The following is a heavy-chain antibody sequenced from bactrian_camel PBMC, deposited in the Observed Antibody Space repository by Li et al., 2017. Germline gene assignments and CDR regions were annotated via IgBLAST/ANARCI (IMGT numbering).Heavy chain of an antibody. J-gene: IGHJ4*01. V-gene: IGHV3S9*01. CDR3: AAGHPRYEYRVLSASDYVY. CDR2: LESDGST. CDR1: GDTISRYC. Sequence: QVQLVESGGGSVQVGGSLRLSCVASGDTISRYCMGWFRQIPDKAREGVAGLESDGSTSYADSVKGRFTVSLDQVKNILDLQMNNLKPEDTAVYYCAAGHPRYEYRVLSASDYVYWGQGTQVTVS. D-gene: IGHD1*01.